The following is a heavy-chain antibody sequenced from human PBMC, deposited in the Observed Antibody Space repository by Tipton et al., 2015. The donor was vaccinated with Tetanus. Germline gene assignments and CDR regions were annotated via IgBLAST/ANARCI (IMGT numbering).Heavy chain of an antibody. CDR2: VGTSASNT. CDR3: ATKASPGLRNDY. J-gene: IGHJ4*02. CDR1: GFTFSNYA. Sequence: SLRLSCVASGFTFSNYAFNWVRQAPGKGLEWVSSVGTSASNTYYADSVKGRCTISRDNSKNTVVLHVTSLRGEDTAVYYCATKASPGLRNDYWGQGTLVTVSS. D-gene: IGHD1-14*01. V-gene: IGHV3-23*01.